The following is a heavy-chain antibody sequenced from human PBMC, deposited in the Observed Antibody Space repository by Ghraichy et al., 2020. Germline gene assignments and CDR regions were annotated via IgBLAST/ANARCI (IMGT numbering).Heavy chain of an antibody. Sequence: SETLSLTCTVSGGSISSSPYYWGWIRQPPGKGLEWIGTIYYSGSTYYNPSLKSRVTISVDTSKNQFSLKLSSVTAADTAVYYCADNPQQYYFDYWGQGTLVTVSS. CDR1: GGSISSSPYY. D-gene: IGHD1-14*01. CDR3: ADNPQQYYFDY. J-gene: IGHJ4*02. CDR2: IYYSGST. V-gene: IGHV4-39*01.